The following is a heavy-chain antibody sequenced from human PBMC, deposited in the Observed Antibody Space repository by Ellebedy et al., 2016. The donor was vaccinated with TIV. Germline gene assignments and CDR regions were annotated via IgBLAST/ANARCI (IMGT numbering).Heavy chain of an antibody. V-gene: IGHV3-66*01. J-gene: IGHJ4*02. Sequence: GESLKISCEGSGFTVSSNYMSWVRQAPGKGLEWVSVIYRGGSTYYADSVKGRFIITRDNSKNTLYLQMHSLRAEDTAVYYCARDCCTWRHFGYWGQGTLVTVSS. CDR1: GFTVSSNY. D-gene: IGHD3-3*02. CDR3: ARDCCTWRHFGY. CDR2: IYRGGST.